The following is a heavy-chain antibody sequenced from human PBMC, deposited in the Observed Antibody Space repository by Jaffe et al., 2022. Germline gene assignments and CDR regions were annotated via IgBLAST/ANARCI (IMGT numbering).Heavy chain of an antibody. CDR2: ISWNSGSI. Sequence: EVQLVESGGGLVQPGRSLRLSCAASGFTFDDYAMHWVRQAPGKGLEWVSGISWNSGSIGYADSVKGRFTISRDNAKNSLYLQMNSLRAEDTALYYCAKDLAFDSSSSGFDYWGQGTLVTVSS. D-gene: IGHD6-6*01. V-gene: IGHV3-9*01. CDR3: AKDLAFDSSSSGFDY. CDR1: GFTFDDYA. J-gene: IGHJ4*02.